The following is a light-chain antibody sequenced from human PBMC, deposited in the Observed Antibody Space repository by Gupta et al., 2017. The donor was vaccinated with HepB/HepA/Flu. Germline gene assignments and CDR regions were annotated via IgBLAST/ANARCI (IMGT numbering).Light chain of an antibody. Sequence: EIVLTQSPVTLSLSPGERATLSCRASQSVSIYLAWFQQKPGQAPRLLIYDTSNRATGIPARFSGSGSWTDFTLTISSLGPEDFAVYYCQQRSNWPLTFGGGTKVEIK. CDR3: QQRSNWPLT. CDR2: DTS. V-gene: IGKV3-11*01. CDR1: QSVSIY. J-gene: IGKJ4*01.